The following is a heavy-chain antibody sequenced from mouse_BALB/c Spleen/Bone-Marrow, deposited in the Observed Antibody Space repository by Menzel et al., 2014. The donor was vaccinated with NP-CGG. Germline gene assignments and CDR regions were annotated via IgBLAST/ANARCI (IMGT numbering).Heavy chain of an antibody. CDR3: ARSHY. Sequence: EVKLMESGGGLVQFGGSLKLSCAASGFTFSRYGMSWVRQTPDKRLELVAIINSDGGSTYYPDSLKGRFTISRDNANDTLYLQMISLKAEDTVMYYCARSHYWGQGTLVTVSA. V-gene: IGHV5-6-3*01. CDR1: GFTFSRYG. CDR2: INSDGGST. J-gene: IGHJ3*01.